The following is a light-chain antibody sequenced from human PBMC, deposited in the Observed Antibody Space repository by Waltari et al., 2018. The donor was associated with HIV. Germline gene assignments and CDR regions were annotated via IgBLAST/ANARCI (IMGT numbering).Light chain of an antibody. CDR3: QTWDSNTVV. Sequence: SFEVTQSPSVSVSPGQSATITCPGAKLGDRYASWYQQKPGQSPLLVIYQDNKRPSGIPDRFSGSNSGNTATLTISGTQPMDEADYFCQTWDSNTVVFGTGTKVTVL. J-gene: IGLJ1*01. CDR1: KLGDRY. V-gene: IGLV3-1*01. CDR2: QDN.